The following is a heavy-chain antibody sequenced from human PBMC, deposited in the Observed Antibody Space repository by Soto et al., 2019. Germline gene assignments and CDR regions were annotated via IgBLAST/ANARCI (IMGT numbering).Heavy chain of an antibody. CDR2: ASNDVTLK. Sequence: PGGSLRLSCAASGFTFSTYSMHWVRQAPGKGLEWVALASNDVTLKFYADSVKGRFTISRDNSKNTLYLQMNSLRADDTAVYFCVKEHITGWPNLDFWGQGTLVTVSS. V-gene: IGHV3-30*18. J-gene: IGHJ4*02. CDR1: GFTFSTYS. CDR3: VKEHITGWPNLDF. D-gene: IGHD6-19*01.